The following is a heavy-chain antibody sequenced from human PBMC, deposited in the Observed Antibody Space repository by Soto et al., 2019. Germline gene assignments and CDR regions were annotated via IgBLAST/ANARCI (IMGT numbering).Heavy chain of an antibody. V-gene: IGHV3-23*01. CDR1: GFTFSSYA. CDR2: ISGSGGST. CDR3: AKDLGVLTGYFDYFDY. Sequence: EVQLLESGGGLVQPGGSLRLSCAASGFTFSSYAMSWVRQAPGKGLEWVSAISGSGGSTYYADSVKGRFTISRDNSKNTLYLQMNSLRAEDTAVYYCAKDLGVLTGYFDYFDYWGQGTLVTVSS. D-gene: IGHD3-9*01. J-gene: IGHJ4*02.